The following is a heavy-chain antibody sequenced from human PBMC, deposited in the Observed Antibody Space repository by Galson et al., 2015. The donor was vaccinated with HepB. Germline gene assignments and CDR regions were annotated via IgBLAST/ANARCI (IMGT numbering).Heavy chain of an antibody. V-gene: IGHV3-9*01. CDR3: AKDFGYSSSWYKDFSQENYYYGMDV. Sequence: SLRLSCAASGFTFDDYAMHWVRQAPGKGLEWVSGISWNSGSIGYADSVKGRFTISRDNAKNSLYLQMNSLRAEDTALYYCAKDFGYSSSWYKDFSQENYYYGMDVWGQGTTVTVSS. CDR1: GFTFDDYA. J-gene: IGHJ6*02. CDR2: ISWNSGSI. D-gene: IGHD6-13*01.